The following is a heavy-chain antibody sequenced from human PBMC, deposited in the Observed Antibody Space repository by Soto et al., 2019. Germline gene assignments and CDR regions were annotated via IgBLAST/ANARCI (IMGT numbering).Heavy chain of an antibody. J-gene: IGHJ4*02. Sequence: QVQLQQWGAGLLKPSETLSLACAVYDGSFSGYYWTWIRQTPGTGLEWIGEINHSRSTNYNPSLKSRVTISVDTSKNQFSLKLTSVTAADTAVYYCARDKITGLFDYWGQGTLVTVSS. D-gene: IGHD2-8*02. CDR2: INHSRST. V-gene: IGHV4-34*01. CDR1: DGSFSGYY. CDR3: ARDKITGLFDY.